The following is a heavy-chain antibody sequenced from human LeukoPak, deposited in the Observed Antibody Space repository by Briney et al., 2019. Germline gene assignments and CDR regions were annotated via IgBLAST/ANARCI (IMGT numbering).Heavy chain of an antibody. CDR1: GYTFTGYY. Sequence: ASVKVSCKSSGYTFTGYYMHWVRQAPGQGLEWMGWINPNNGGTNYAQKFQGRVTMTRGTSITTAYMELSRLRSDDTAVYYCARAQSSSWYYFDYWGQGTLVTVSS. J-gene: IGHJ4*02. V-gene: IGHV1-2*02. CDR2: INPNNGGT. D-gene: IGHD6-13*01. CDR3: ARAQSSSWYYFDY.